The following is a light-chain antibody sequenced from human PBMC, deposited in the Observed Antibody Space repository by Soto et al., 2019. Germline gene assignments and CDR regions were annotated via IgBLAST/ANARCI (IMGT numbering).Light chain of an antibody. V-gene: IGKV1-5*01. CDR1: QSISSW. CDR2: DAS. Sequence: DIQMTQPPSTLSASVGDRFTITCRASQSISSWLAWYQQKPGKAPKLLIYDASSLESGVPSRFSGSGFGTEFSLTISSLQPDDFGSYYCQHMRTFGQGTKVDI. CDR3: QHMRT. J-gene: IGKJ1*01.